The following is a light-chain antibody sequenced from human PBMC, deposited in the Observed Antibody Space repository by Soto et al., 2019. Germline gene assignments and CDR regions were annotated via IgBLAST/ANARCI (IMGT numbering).Light chain of an antibody. Sequence: EIVLTQSPATLSLSPGERSTLSCSSSQSVSSSYLAWYQQKPGQAPRLLIYGASSRATGIPDRFSGSGSGTDFTLTISRLEPEDFAVYYCQQYGSSLGVTFGGGTKVDI. CDR1: QSVSSSY. V-gene: IGKV3-20*01. CDR2: GAS. J-gene: IGKJ4*01. CDR3: QQYGSSLGVT.